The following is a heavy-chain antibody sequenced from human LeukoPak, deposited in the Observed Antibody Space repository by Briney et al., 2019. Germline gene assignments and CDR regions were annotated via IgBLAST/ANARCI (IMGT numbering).Heavy chain of an antibody. J-gene: IGHJ6*02. CDR1: GYTFTSYA. V-gene: IGHV1-18*01. CDR2: INTNNGNT. CDR3: ARGMFDNSGHYYYFYYALDV. Sequence: ASVKVSCKASGYTFTSYAFSWVRQAPGQGLEWMGWINTNNGNTNYVKRLQGRVTMTTDTSTSTAYMELRSLRSEDTAVYFCARGMFDNSGHYYYFYYALDVWGQGTTVTVSS. D-gene: IGHD3-22*01.